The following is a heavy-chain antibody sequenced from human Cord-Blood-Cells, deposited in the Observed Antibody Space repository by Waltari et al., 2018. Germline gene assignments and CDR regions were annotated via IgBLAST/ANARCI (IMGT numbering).Heavy chain of an antibody. J-gene: IGHJ3*02. CDR2: SNTSTGSP. CDR1: GYTFTSYA. Sequence: QVQLVQSGSELKKPGASVKVSCKTSGYTFTSYAMNWVRQAPGQGLEWMGWSNTSTGSPTYAQGFTGRFVFSLETSVSTAYLQICSRKAEDTAVYYCARMGPDGFLSDAFDIWGQGTMVTVSS. CDR3: ARMGPDGFLSDAFDI. V-gene: IGHV7-4-1*01. D-gene: IGHD3-10*01.